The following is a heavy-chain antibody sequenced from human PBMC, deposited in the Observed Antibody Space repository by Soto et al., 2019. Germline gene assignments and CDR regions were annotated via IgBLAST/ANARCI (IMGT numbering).Heavy chain of an antibody. CDR1: GGSFSGYY. V-gene: IGHV4-34*01. J-gene: IGHJ4*02. CDR3: ARGLSASGAAGSHFDY. D-gene: IGHD6-13*01. CDR2: INHSGST. Sequence: PSETLSLTCAAYGGSFSGYYWSCIRQPPGKGLEWIGEINHSGSTNYNPSLKSRVTISVDTSKNQFSLKLSSVTAADTAVYYCARGLSASGAAGSHFDYWGQGTLVT.